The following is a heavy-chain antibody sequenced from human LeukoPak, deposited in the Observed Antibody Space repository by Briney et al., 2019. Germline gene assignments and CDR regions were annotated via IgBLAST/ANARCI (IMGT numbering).Heavy chain of an antibody. CDR1: GYTFTRYY. CDR2: MNPNSGNT. V-gene: IGHV1-8*03. J-gene: IGHJ6*03. Sequence: GASVKVSCKAFGYTFTRYYMHWVRQAPGQGPEWMGWMNPNSGNTGYAQKFQGRVTITRNTSISTAYMELSSLRSEDTAVYYCARILHYYYYMDVWGKGTTVTVSS. CDR3: ARILHYYYYMDV.